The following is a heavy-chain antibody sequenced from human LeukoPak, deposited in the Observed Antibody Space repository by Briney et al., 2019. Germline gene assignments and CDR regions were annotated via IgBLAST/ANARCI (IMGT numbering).Heavy chain of an antibody. D-gene: IGHD1-1*01. CDR3: SRAEVAVPGGTS. V-gene: IGHV3-7*05. CDR1: GFTFRPYC. J-gene: IGHJ5*02. CDR2: IKPDGTDQ. Sequence: GGSLRLSCTASGFTFRPYCMSGLRQAPGKGLEWVGHIKPDGTDQTYVDPLRGRFLISRDNAKNSLYLQMNSLRAEDTAVYYCSRAEVAVPGGTSWGQGTLVTVSS.